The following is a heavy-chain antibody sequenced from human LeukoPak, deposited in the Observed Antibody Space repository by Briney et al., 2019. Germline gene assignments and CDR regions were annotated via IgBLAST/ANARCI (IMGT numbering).Heavy chain of an antibody. CDR3: ALNIAARPGYFDP. CDR1: GGTFSSYV. D-gene: IGHD6-6*01. J-gene: IGHJ5*02. CDR2: IIPHFGTA. Sequence: HGASVKVSCKASGGTFSSYVISWVRQAPGQGLGWMGGIIPHFGTANYAQKFQGRVTITADEPTSTAYMELSNLTSADTAVYYCALNIAARPGYFDPWGQGTLVTVSS. V-gene: IGHV1-69*01.